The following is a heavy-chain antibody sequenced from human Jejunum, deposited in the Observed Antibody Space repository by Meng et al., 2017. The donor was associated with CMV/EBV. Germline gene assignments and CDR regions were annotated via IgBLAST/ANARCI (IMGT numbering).Heavy chain of an antibody. D-gene: IGHD6-19*01. J-gene: IGHJ4*02. V-gene: IGHV7-4-1*02. CDR3: ARDKIAVAGITGDY. CDR2: INTSAGNP. CDR1: GYTFPISA. Sequence: QGPLVQSGSELKKPGASVKVSCKASGYTFPISAMNWVRQAPGQGLERMGWINTSAGNPTYAQGFTGRFVFSLDTSVSTAYLQISSLKAEDTAVYYCARDKIAVAGITGDYWGQGTLVTVSS.